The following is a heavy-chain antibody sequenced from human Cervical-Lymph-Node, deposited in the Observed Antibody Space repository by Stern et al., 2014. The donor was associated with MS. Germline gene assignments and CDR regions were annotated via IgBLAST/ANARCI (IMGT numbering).Heavy chain of an antibody. CDR2: IISGLGTA. D-gene: IGHD3-10*01. CDR1: GGSFSSYA. V-gene: IGHV1-69*15. Sequence: VQLVQSEAEVKKPASSVKVSCKDSGGSFSSYAISRVRQAPGQGFEWMGRIISGLGTAKYAQKVQGRVTTTADASINTDCQEVSLLRPEDTAVYFCARDQRHYYSGSYAFDIWGQGTMVIFSS. CDR3: ARDQRHYYSGSYAFDI. J-gene: IGHJ3*02.